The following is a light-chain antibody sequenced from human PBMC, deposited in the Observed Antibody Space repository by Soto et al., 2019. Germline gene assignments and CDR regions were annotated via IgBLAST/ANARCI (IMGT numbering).Light chain of an antibody. J-gene: IGKJ2*01. CDR1: QGIRTD. CDR3: LQDYNYPVT. V-gene: IGKV1-6*01. CDR2: VAS. Sequence: AVQMTQSPSSLSASVGDRVTITCRASQGIRTDLGWYQQKPGKAPKLLIYVASSLQSGVPSRFSGSGSGTDFTLTISSLQPEDFATYYCLQDYNYPVTFGQGTKLEIK.